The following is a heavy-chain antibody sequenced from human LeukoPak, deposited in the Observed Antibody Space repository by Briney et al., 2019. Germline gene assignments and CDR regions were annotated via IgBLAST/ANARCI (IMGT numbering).Heavy chain of an antibody. J-gene: IGHJ4*02. CDR2: INPNGGGT. D-gene: IGHD3-22*01. Sequence: ASVKVSCKASGYTFSDYYIHWVRQAPGQGLEWMGWINPNGGGTHYAQQFQGRVTMTRDTSTSTVYMELSSLRSEDTAVYYCARDYGAGVVVTPDLPDYWGQGTLVTVSS. CDR3: ARDYGAGVVVTPDLPDY. V-gene: IGHV1-2*02. CDR1: GYTFSDYY.